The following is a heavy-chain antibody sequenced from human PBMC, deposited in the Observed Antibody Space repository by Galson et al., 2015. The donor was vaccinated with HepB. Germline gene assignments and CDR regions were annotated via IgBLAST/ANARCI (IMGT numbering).Heavy chain of an antibody. D-gene: IGHD3-10*01. CDR1: GYTFPSYG. J-gene: IGHJ4*02. CDR2: ISVYNGNT. Sequence: SVKVSCKPSGYTFPSYGIGWVRQAPGQGLEWMGWISVYNGNTNYAQKLQGRVTMTTDTSTSTAYMELRSLRSDDTAVYYCARGRRGPPGDYWGQGTLVTVSS. V-gene: IGHV1-18*04. CDR3: ARGRRGPPGDY.